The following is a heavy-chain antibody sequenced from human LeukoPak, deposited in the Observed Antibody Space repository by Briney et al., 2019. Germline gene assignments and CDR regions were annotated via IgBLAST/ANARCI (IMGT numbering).Heavy chain of an antibody. CDR2: ISYDGSNH. CDR1: GFSFRNSA. D-gene: IGHD3-22*01. Sequence: GGSLRLSCAASGFSFRNSAMHWVRQAPGKGLEWLALISYDGSNHFYADSLEGRFTISRDNSKNTLYLQMKSLRPEDTAVYYCARQNYYDSPLEAFDIWGQGTMVTVSS. J-gene: IGHJ3*02. V-gene: IGHV3-30*14. CDR3: ARQNYYDSPLEAFDI.